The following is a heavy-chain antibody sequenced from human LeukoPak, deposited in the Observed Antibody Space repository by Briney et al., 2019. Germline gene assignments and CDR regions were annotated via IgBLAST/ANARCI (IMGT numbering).Heavy chain of an antibody. J-gene: IGHJ1*01. CDR2: ISYDGSNK. D-gene: IGHD2-2*01. CDR1: GFTFSSYA. Sequence: PGRSLRLSCAASGFTFSSYAMHWVRQAPGKGLEWVAVISYDGSNKYYADSVKGRFTISRDNSKNTLYLQMNSLRAEDTAVYYCAKDQRCSSTSCYWHFQHWGQGTLVTVSS. V-gene: IGHV3-30*04. CDR3: AKDQRCSSTSCYWHFQH.